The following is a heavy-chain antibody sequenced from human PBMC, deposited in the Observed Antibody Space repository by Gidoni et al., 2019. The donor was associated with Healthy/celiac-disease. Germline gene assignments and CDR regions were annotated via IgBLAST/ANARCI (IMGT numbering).Heavy chain of an antibody. J-gene: IGHJ5*02. CDR3: ARILRGGVLMVYATYNWFDP. CDR2: IFSNDEK. D-gene: IGHD2-8*01. CDR1: GFSLRNARLG. Sequence: QVTLKESGPVLVKPTETLTLTCTVSGFSLRNARLGVRWIRQPPGKALEWLAHIFSNDEKSYSTTRKSRLTISKDTSKSQVVLTMTNMDPVDTATYYCARILRGGVLMVYATYNWFDPWGQGTLVTVSS. V-gene: IGHV2-26*01.